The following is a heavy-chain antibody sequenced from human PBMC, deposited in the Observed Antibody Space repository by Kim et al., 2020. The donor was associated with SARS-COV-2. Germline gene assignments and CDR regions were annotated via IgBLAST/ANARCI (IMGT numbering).Heavy chain of an antibody. J-gene: IGHJ4*02. V-gene: IGHV3-53*04. CDR3: ARPDGYDILS. D-gene: IGHD3-9*01. CDR2: IYSGGIT. CDR1: GFSVSSNY. Sequence: EGSLRLSCAASGFSVSSNYMSWVRQAPGKGLEWVSVIYSGGITYYADSVKGRFTISRHNSNNTLYLQMNSLRAEDTAVYYCARPDGYDILSWGQGTLVTVSS.